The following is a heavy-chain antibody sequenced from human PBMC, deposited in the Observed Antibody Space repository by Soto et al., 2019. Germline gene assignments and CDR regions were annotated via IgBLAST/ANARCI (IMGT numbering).Heavy chain of an antibody. D-gene: IGHD3-22*01. CDR2: MYFGGSF. V-gene: IGHV4-59*02. CDR1: GDSVSSGY. Sequence: SEILSLSCNVSGDSVSSGYWSWIRQPPGKGLEWIGFMYFGGSFNYNPSLAGRVTISVETSKNQFSMKMTSVTAADTAVYYCARSYYDSLGFTVGPWGQGTLVTVSS. CDR3: ARSYYDSLGFTVGP. J-gene: IGHJ5*02.